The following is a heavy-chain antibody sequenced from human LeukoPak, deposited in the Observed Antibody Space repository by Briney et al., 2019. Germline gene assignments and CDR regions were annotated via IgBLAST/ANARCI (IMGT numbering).Heavy chain of an antibody. D-gene: IGHD3-22*01. V-gene: IGHV3-30-3*01. CDR3: AREDYYDSSGYLGFDY. Sequence: GGSLRLSCAASGFTFSSYAMHWVRQAPGKGLEWVAVISYDGSNKYYADSAKGRFTISRDNSKNTLYLQMNSLRAEDTAVYYCAREDYYDSSGYLGFDYWGQGTLVTVSS. J-gene: IGHJ4*02. CDR2: ISYDGSNK. CDR1: GFTFSSYA.